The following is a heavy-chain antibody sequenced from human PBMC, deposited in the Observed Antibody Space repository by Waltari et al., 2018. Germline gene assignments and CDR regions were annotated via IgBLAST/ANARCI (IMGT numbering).Heavy chain of an antibody. CDR1: WFLVRTNY. CDR3: ASSLKDYYYYGMDV. V-gene: IGHV3-53*01. D-gene: IGHD2-2*01. J-gene: IGHJ6*02. CDR2: IYSGGST. Sequence: ALLVEAGGGLIRPGGPSGRSCAASWFLVRTNYMRWGRQAPGKGLEWVSVIYSGGSTYYADSVKCRFTISRDNSKNTLYLQMSSLRAEDTAVYYCASSLKDYYYYGMDVWGQGTTVTGSS.